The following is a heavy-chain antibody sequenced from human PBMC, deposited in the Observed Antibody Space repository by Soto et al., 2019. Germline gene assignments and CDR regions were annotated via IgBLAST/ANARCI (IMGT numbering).Heavy chain of an antibody. J-gene: IGHJ4*02. CDR3: ARDFTPSYYGSGSYC. D-gene: IGHD3-10*01. V-gene: IGHV3-48*02. CDR2: ISSSSSTI. Sequence: GGSLRLSCAASGFTFSSYSMNWVRQAPGKGLEWVSYISSSSSTIYYADSVKGRFTISRDNAKNSLYLQMNSLRDEDTAVYYCARDFTPSYYGSGSYCWGQGTLVTVSS. CDR1: GFTFSSYS.